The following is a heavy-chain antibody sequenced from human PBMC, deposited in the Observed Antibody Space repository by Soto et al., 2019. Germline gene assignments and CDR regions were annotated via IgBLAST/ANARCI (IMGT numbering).Heavy chain of an antibody. J-gene: IGHJ1*01. CDR2: IYHSGST. D-gene: IGHD3-22*01. CDR1: GGSISSSNW. V-gene: IGHV4-4*02. CDR3: ARDETYYDSTGGYFQH. Sequence: QVQLQESGPGLVKPSGTLSLTCAVSGGSISSSNWWSWVRQPPGKGLEWIGEIYHSGSTNYNPSLTSRVTISVDKSMNQFSLKLSSVTAADTAVYYCARDETYYDSTGGYFQHWGQGTLVTVSS.